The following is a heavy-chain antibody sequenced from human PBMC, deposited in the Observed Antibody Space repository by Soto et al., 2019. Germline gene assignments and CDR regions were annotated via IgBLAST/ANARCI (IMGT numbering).Heavy chain of an antibody. CDR2: ISNDGGNK. CDR1: GFTFSSYG. J-gene: IGHJ6*02. V-gene: IGHV3-30*18. D-gene: IGHD5-12*01. CDR3: AKESRGYSGYDYSYSYYYGMDV. Sequence: QVQLVESGGGVVQPGRSLRLSCAASGFTFSSYGIHWVRQAPGKGLEWVAVISNDGGNKYYADSVKGRFTISRDNSKSXPYXQXSSLRAEDTAVYYCAKESRGYSGYDYSYSYYYGMDVWGQGTTVTVSS.